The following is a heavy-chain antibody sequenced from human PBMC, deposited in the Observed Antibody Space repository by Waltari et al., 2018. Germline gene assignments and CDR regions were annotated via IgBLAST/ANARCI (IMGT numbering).Heavy chain of an antibody. J-gene: IGHJ4*02. D-gene: IGHD3-16*02. Sequence: EVKLLESAGGLVQPGGALRLSCAASGFSFMGYALSWVRQAPGEGLEWVASVSGSCATPFYADSVKGRFTIVRDNSRDTVYLQMNSLRVDDSAVYYCAKGSRGYTNYFFDYWGQGALVTVSS. CDR3: AKGSRGYTNYFFDY. CDR1: GFSFMGYA. V-gene: IGHV3-23*01. CDR2: VSGSCATP.